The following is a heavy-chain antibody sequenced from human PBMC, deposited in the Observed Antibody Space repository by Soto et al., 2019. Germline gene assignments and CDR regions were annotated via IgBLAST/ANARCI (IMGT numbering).Heavy chain of an antibody. CDR2: LIPIFGTA. Sequence: SVKVSCKASGDTFKSYAISWVRQAPGQGLEWMGGLIPIFGTANYAQKFQGRVTITADESTSTAYMELSSLRSEDTAVYYCARDLVLGGSGPHWFDPWGQGTLVTVSS. CDR3: ARDLVLGGSGPHWFDP. V-gene: IGHV1-69*13. CDR1: GDTFKSYA. D-gene: IGHD3-10*01. J-gene: IGHJ5*02.